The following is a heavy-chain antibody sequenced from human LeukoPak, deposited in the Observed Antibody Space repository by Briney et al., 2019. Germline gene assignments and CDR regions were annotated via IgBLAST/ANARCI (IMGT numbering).Heavy chain of an antibody. CDR1: GFTFSSYS. D-gene: IGHD3-3*01. CDR3: ARVPSITIFGVVTPRPGDY. J-gene: IGHJ4*02. V-gene: IGHV3-21*01. CDR2: ISSSSSYI. Sequence: GGSLRLSCAASGFTFSSYSMNWVRQAPGKGLEWVSSISSSSSYIYYADSVKGRFTISRDNAKNSLYLQMNSLRAEDTAVYYCARVPSITIFGVVTPRPGDYWGQGTLVTVSS.